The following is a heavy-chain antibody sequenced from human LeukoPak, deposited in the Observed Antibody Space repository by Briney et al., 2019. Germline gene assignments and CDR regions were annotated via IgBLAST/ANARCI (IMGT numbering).Heavy chain of an antibody. Sequence: SSQTLSLTCTVSGGSISSGDYYWSWIRQPPGKGLEWIGYIYYSGSTYYNPSLKSRVTISVDTSKNQFSLKLSSVTAADTAVYYCARGAMVRGVIPRFDYWGQGTLVTVPS. CDR1: GGSISSGDYY. CDR3: ARGAMVRGVIPRFDY. J-gene: IGHJ4*02. CDR2: IYYSGST. V-gene: IGHV4-30-4*01. D-gene: IGHD3-10*01.